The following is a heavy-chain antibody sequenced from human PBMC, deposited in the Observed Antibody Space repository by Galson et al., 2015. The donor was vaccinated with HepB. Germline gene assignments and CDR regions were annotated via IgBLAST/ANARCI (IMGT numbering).Heavy chain of an antibody. D-gene: IGHD5-18*01. CDR2: ISYDGSNK. V-gene: IGHV3-30*04. CDR3: ARVRASSYGPGH. Sequence: SLRLSCAASGFTFSSYAMHWVRQAPGKGLEWVAVISYDGSNKYYADSVKGRFTISRDNSKNTLYLQMNSLRAEDTAVYYCARVRASSYGPGHWGQGTLVTVSS. J-gene: IGHJ4*02. CDR1: GFTFSSYA.